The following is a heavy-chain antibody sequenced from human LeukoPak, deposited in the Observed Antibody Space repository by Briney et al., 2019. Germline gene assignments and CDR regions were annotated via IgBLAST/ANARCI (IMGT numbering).Heavy chain of an antibody. CDR2: ISSSGSTI. V-gene: IGHV3-11*01. CDR1: GFTFSDYY. J-gene: IGHJ4*02. CDR3: ARERAIASRRPYCFDY. D-gene: IGHD6-6*01. Sequence: PGGSLRLSCAASGFTFSDYYMSWIRQAPGKGLEWISYISSSGSTIYYADSVKGRFTISRDNARNSLYLQMNSLRAEDTAVCYCARERAIASRRPYCFDYWGQGTLVTVSS.